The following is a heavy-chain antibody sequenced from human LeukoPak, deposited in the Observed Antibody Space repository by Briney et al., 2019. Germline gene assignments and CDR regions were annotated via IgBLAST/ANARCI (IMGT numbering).Heavy chain of an antibody. V-gene: IGHV3-30*14. Sequence: GGSLRLSCAASGFTFSSYAMHWVRQAPGKGLEWVAVISYDGSNKYYADSVKGRFTISRDNSKNTLYLQMNSLRAEDTAVYYCARVPSTMVRGVIFWFDPWGQGTLVTVSS. CDR3: ARVPSTMVRGVIFWFDP. J-gene: IGHJ5*02. CDR1: GFTFSSYA. D-gene: IGHD3-10*01. CDR2: ISYDGSNK.